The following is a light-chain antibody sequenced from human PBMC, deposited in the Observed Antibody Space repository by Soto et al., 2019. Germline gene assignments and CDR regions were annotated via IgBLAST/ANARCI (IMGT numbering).Light chain of an antibody. CDR1: QSVSSSF. CDR3: QQYDSSPRT. V-gene: IGKV3-20*01. J-gene: IGKJ1*01. Sequence: DIVLTQSPGALSLSPGDRATLSCRASQSVSSSFLAWYQQKPGQAPRLLIYGASSRATGIPDRFSGSGSGTGFTLTISRLEPEDGAVYYGQQYDSSPRTFGQGTKVEIK. CDR2: GAS.